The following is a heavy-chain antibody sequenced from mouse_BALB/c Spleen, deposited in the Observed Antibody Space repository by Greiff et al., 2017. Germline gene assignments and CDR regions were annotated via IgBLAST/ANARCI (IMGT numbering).Heavy chain of an antibody. CDR3: ARKGNYYGQYYFDY. CDR2: ISSGSSTI. D-gene: IGHD1-2*01. Sequence: EVHLVESGGGLVQPGGSRKLSCAASGFTFSSFGMHWVRQAPEKGLEWVAYISSGSSTIYYADTVKGRFTISRDNPKNTLFLQMTSLRSEDTAMYYCARKGNYYGQYYFDYWGQGTTLTVSS. V-gene: IGHV5-17*02. CDR1: GFTFSSFG. J-gene: IGHJ2*01.